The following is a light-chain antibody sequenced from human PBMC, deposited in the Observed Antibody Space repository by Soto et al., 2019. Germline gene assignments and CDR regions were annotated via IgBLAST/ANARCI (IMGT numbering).Light chain of an antibody. CDR3: QQYGNLPRT. Sequence: EIVLTQSPGTLSLSPGERATLSCRASQSVSSSNLAWYQQKPGQAPRLLIYGATSRATGIPDRFSGSGSGTGFTLTINRLEPEDFAVYYCQQYGNLPRTFGQGTKLDI. J-gene: IGKJ2*02. CDR2: GAT. CDR1: QSVSSSN. V-gene: IGKV3-20*01.